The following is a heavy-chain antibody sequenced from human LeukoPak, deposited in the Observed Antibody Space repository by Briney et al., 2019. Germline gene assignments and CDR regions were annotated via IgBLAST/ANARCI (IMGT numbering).Heavy chain of an antibody. Sequence: ASVKVSCKAFGYTFTSNYMHWVRQAPGQGPEWMGVISPSGGSTTYAQKFQGRVTITAHESTSTAYMELSSLRSEDTAMYYCARVVVVITNDISDIWGQGTMVIVSS. CDR3: ARVVVVITNDISDI. D-gene: IGHD3-22*01. J-gene: IGHJ3*02. CDR1: GYTFTSNY. V-gene: IGHV1-46*01. CDR2: ISPSGGST.